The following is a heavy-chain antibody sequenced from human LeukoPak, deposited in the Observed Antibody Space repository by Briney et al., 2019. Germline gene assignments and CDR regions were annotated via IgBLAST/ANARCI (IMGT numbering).Heavy chain of an antibody. CDR1: GGSISSYY. CDR3: ARDSYYYDSSGYYTSFYYFDY. Sequence: PSETLSLTCTVSGGSISSYYWSWIRQPAGKGLEWIGRIYTSGSTNYNPSLKSRVTMSVDTSKNQFSLKLSSVTATDTAVYYCARDSYYYDSSGYYTSFYYFDYWGQGTLVTVSS. CDR2: IYTSGST. D-gene: IGHD3-22*01. V-gene: IGHV4-4*07. J-gene: IGHJ4*02.